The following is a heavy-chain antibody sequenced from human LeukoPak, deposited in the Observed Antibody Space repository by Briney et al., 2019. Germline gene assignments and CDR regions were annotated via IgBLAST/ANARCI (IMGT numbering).Heavy chain of an antibody. J-gene: IGHJ6*02. CDR2: INPSGGST. D-gene: IGHD5-24*01. Sequence: GASVKVSCKASGYTFTRYYLHWVRQAPGQGLEWMGRINPSGGSTRYAQKFQGRVTMTRDTSTSTVYMELSSLRSEDTAVYYCARIHRDGYNYYYYYGMDVWGQGTTVTVSS. CDR3: ARIHRDGYNYYYYYGMDV. CDR1: GYTFTRYY. V-gene: IGHV1-46*01.